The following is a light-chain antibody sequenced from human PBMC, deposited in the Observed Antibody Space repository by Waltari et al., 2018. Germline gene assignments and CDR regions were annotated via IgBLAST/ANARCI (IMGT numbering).Light chain of an antibody. CDR1: SSDGGGDNY. CDR3: CSYAGSITFWV. V-gene: IGLV2-11*01. Sequence: QSALTQPRSVSGSPGQSVTISCTGTSSDGGGDNYVPWYQHHPGKAPKLIIYDVTKRPSGVPDRFSASKSDNTASLTISGLQAEDEADYYCCSYAGSITFWVFGGGTKLTVL. CDR2: DVT. J-gene: IGLJ3*02.